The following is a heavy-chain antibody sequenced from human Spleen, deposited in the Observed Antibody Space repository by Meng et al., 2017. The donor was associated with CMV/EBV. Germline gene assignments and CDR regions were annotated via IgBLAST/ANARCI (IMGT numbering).Heavy chain of an antibody. V-gene: IGHV1-2*02. J-gene: IGHJ4*02. CDR2: INPNSGGT. D-gene: IGHD3-22*01. CDR3: ASGGPTVSGLAVDH. Sequence: ASVKVSCKASGGTFTKYAINWVRQAPGQGLEWMGWINPNSGGTNYAQKFHGRVTMTRDTSISTAYMELSSLIYDDTAVYLCASGGPTVSGLAVDHWGQGTLVTVSS. CDR1: GGTFTKYA.